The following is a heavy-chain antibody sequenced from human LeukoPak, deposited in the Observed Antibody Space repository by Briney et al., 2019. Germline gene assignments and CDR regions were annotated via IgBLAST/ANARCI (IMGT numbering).Heavy chain of an antibody. V-gene: IGHV1-3*01. D-gene: IGHD4-17*01. CDR1: GYTFTSYA. CDR3: ARGYGDCSDYFDY. CDR2: INAGNGNT. J-gene: IGHJ4*02. Sequence: ASVKVSCKASGYTFTSYAMHWVRQAPGQRLEWMGWINAGNGNTKYSQKFQGRVTIIRDTSASTAYMELSSLRSEDTAVYYCARGYGDCSDYFDYWGQGTLVTVSS.